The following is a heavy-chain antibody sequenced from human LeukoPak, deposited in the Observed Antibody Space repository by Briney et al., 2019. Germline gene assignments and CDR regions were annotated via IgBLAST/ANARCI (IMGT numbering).Heavy chain of an antibody. V-gene: IGHV3-21*01. J-gene: IGHJ3*02. CDR3: ARDFGGSYYYAFDI. D-gene: IGHD1-26*01. Sequence: GGSLRLSCAASGFTFSSYSMNWVRQAPGKGLEWVSSISSSSSYIYYADSVKGRFTISRDNAKNSLYLQINSLRAEDTAVYYCARDFGGSYYYAFDIWGQGTMVTVSS. CDR2: ISSSSSYI. CDR1: GFTFSSYS.